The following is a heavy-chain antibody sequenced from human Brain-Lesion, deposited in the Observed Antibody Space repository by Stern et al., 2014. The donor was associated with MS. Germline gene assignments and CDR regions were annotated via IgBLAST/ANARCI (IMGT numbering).Heavy chain of an antibody. CDR2: IISPLDIA. CDR3: ARESTGDAFDI. J-gene: IGHJ3*02. Sequence: QVQLVESGAEVKKPGSSVKVSCKTSGGTFSSYTITWVRQAPGQGLEWMGRIISPLDIADYAQKFQGRVTITADKSTSTAYMELSSLRSEDTAVYYCARESTGDAFDIWGQGTMVTVSS. D-gene: IGHD3-10*01. CDR1: GGTFSSYT. V-gene: IGHV1-69*09.